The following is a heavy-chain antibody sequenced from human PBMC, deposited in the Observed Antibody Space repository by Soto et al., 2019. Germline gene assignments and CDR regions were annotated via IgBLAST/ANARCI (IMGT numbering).Heavy chain of an antibody. V-gene: IGHV4-59*01. D-gene: IGHD6-13*01. J-gene: IGHJ6*02. CDR2: INYRGST. Sequence: TLSLTCTVSGGSISTSYWSWIRQPPGKGLEWIGYINYRGSTNYNPSLKSRVTISVDTSKNQFSMKLNSVTAADTAVYYCARATVAAACYSYYYGMYVWGQGSTVIVSS. CDR3: ARATVAAACYSYYYGMYV. CDR1: GGSISTSY.